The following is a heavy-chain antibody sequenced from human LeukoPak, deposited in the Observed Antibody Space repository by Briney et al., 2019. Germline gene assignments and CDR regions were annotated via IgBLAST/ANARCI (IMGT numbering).Heavy chain of an antibody. CDR2: ISAYNGNT. V-gene: IGHV1-18*04. CDR3: ARDREWGPRRYFDY. J-gene: IGHJ4*02. D-gene: IGHD3-3*01. CDR1: GYTFPSYF. Sequence: ASVRVSCKASGYTFPSYFMHWVRQAPGQGLEWMGWISAYNGNTNYAQKLQGRVTMTTDTSTSTAYMELRSLRSDDTAVYYCARDREWGPRRYFDYWGQGTLVTVSS.